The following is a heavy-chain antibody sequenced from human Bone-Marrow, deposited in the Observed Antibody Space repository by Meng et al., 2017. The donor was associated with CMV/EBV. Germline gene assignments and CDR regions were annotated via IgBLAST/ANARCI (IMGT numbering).Heavy chain of an antibody. CDR3: ARILTGTHYYYYGMDV. D-gene: IGHD1-7*01. V-gene: IGHV2-5*01. J-gene: IGHJ6*02. CDR1: GFSLSTSGVG. Sequence: SGPTLVKPTQTLTLTCTFSGFSLSTSGVGVGWIRQPPGKALEWLALIYWNDDKRYSPSLKSRLTITKDTSKSQVVLTMTNMDPVDTATYYCARILTGTHYYYYGMDVWGQGTTVTVSS. CDR2: IYWNDDK.